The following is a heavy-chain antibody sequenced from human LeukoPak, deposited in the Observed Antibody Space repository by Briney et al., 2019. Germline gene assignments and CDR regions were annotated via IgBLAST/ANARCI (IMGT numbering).Heavy chain of an antibody. CDR3: ARVSDIMISFGQVISYLDY. Sequence: SETLSLTCALSVGLFRNYYWAWIRQSRARGREGIGEIIQTGGTDYNPSRGSRVNTSIATSKNRFSLHLTAVTAADTGIYYCARVSDIMISFGQVISYLDYWGQGALVTVSS. V-gene: IGHV4-34*12. D-gene: IGHD3-16*02. CDR2: IIQTGGT. J-gene: IGHJ4*02. CDR1: VGLFRNYY.